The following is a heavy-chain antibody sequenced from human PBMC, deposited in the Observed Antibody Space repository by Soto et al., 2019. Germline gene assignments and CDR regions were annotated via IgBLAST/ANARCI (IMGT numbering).Heavy chain of an antibody. CDR1: GYSISSGYY. D-gene: IGHD2-15*01. J-gene: IGHJ5*02. V-gene: IGHV4-38-2*02. Sequence: PSETLSLTCAVSGYSISSGYYWGWIRQPPGKGLEWIGSIYHSGSTYYNPSLKSRVTISVDTSKNQFSLKLSSVTAADTAVYYCVRDIVVVVAATWGGGNWFDPWGQGTLVTVSS. CDR2: IYHSGST. CDR3: VRDIVVVVAATWGGGNWFDP.